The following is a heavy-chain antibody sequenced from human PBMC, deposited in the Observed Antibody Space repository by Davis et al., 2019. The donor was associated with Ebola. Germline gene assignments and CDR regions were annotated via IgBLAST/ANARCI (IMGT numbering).Heavy chain of an antibody. CDR3: AKDSGWQMSP. D-gene: IGHD6-19*01. Sequence: GESLKISCAASGFIFSNYWMSWVRQAPGKGPEWVAKIKYDGSDKYYVDSVKGRFTIPRDNAENSLFLQINSLRVEDTAVYYCAKDSGWQMSPWGQGTLVTVSS. CDR1: GFIFSNYW. CDR2: IKYDGSDK. J-gene: IGHJ5*02. V-gene: IGHV3-7*01.